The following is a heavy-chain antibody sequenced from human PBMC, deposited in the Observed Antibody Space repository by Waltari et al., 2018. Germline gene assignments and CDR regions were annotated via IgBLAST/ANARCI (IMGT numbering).Heavy chain of an antibody. Sequence: EVHPLGSGGALVQPGGSRRLSCAATRLAFTNYAINWVRLVPGTGLEWVSAITVGDDTYYADSVKGRFTISRDTSKDTVHLQMNGLRAEDTAVYYCATPFYNWDDPLHSWGQGTLVTVSS. CDR1: RLAFTNYA. J-gene: IGHJ4*02. V-gene: IGHV3-23*01. CDR3: ATPFYNWDDPLHS. D-gene: IGHD1-20*01. CDR2: ITVGDDT.